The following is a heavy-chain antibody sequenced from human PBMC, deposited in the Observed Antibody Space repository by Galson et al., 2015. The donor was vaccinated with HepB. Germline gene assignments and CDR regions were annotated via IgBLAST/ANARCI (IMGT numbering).Heavy chain of an antibody. J-gene: IGHJ4*02. D-gene: IGHD3-10*01. CDR2: IYRGGYT. CDR1: GFTVSRNY. V-gene: IGHV3-66*02. Sequence: LRLSCAASGFTVSRNYISWVRKAPGQGREWVSVIYRGGYTYYADSVKGRFTISRDNSKNTLYLQMNSLRAEDTAVDYCARARDPWYFDYWGQGTLVTVSS. CDR3: ARARDPWYFDY.